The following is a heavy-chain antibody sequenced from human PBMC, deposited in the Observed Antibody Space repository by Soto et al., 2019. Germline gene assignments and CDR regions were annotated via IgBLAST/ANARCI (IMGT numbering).Heavy chain of an antibody. CDR1: GGSIHTSSYH. CDR3: ARADLPHYCTANTCYHWFDP. V-gene: IGHV4-39*01. J-gene: IGHJ5*02. CDR2: IYYSGTT. Sequence: SETLSLTCTVSGGSIHTSSYHWGWIRQPPGKGLEWIGSIYYSGTTYDNPSLRSRVSMSVDTSKNQFSLKLPSVTAADTAFYYCARADLPHYCTANTCYHWFDPWGQGTLVTVSS. D-gene: IGHD2-8*02.